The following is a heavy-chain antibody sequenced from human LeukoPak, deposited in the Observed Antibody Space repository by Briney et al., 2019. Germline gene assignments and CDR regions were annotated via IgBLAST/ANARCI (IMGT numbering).Heavy chain of an antibody. CDR3: AREYSSSSGRRAFDF. D-gene: IGHD6-6*01. CDR2: IYYSGST. V-gene: IGHV4-59*08. Sequence: SETLSLTCTVSGGSISSYYWNWIRQPPGKGLEWIGYIYYSGSTNYNPSLKSRVTTLVDTSKNQFSLRLSSVTAADTAVYYCAREYSSSSGRRAFDFWGQGTMVTVSS. J-gene: IGHJ3*01. CDR1: GGSISSYY.